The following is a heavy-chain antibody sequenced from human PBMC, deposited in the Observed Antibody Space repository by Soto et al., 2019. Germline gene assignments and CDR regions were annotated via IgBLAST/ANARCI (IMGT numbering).Heavy chain of an antibody. J-gene: IGHJ4*02. CDR3: ARHSPYCGGDCYSLDY. CDR2: IYHSAST. CDR1: GGSVRSGTYY. D-gene: IGHD2-21*02. V-gene: IGHV4-61*01. Sequence: SETLSLTCTVSGGSVRSGTYYWSWIRQPPGKGLEWIGYIYHSASTKYSPSLKSRVTTSVDTSKNQVSLNLSSVTAADTAVYYCARHSPYCGGDCYSLDYWGQGTLVTVSS.